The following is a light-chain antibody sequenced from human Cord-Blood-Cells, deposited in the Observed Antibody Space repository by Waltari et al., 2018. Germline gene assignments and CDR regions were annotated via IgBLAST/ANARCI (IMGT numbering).Light chain of an antibody. J-gene: IGLJ1*01. V-gene: IGLV2-14*01. CDR3: SSYTSSSTLGV. Sequence: QSALTQPASVSGSPGQSITISCTGTSSDVGGYDYVSCDQQHPGKAPKLMIYDVSKRPSGVSNRFSGSKSGNTASLPISGLQAEDEADYYCSSYTSSSTLGVFGTGTTVTVL. CDR1: SSDVGGYDY. CDR2: DVS.